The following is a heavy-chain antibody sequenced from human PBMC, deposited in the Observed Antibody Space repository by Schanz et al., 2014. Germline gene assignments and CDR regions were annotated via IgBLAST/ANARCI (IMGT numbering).Heavy chain of an antibody. D-gene: IGHD4-17*01. CDR3: ARGYGDSRTDF. CDR2: IIPILGIA. J-gene: IGHJ4*02. Sequence: QVQLVQSGAEVKKPGSSMKVSCKASGGTFNSYTINWLRQAPGQGLEWMGRIIPILGIANYAQKFQGRVTITADRSTSTAYMELSSLRTEDTAVYYCARGYGDSRTDFWGQGSLVTVSS. V-gene: IGHV1-69*02. CDR1: GGTFNSYT.